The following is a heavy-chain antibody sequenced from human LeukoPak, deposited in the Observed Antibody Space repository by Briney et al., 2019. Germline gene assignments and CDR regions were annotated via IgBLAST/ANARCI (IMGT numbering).Heavy chain of an antibody. J-gene: IGHJ4*02. CDR2: IYDDGTKE. Sequence: GGSLRLSCAASGFTFSNYGMHWVRQAPGKGLEWVAVIYDDGTKEYFADSVKGRFTISRDNSKNTVLLQMNSLRAEATAMFYCARDFKSGYVDSWGQGTLVTVSS. CDR1: GFTFSNYG. CDR3: ARDFKSGYVDS. V-gene: IGHV3-33*01. D-gene: IGHD3-3*01.